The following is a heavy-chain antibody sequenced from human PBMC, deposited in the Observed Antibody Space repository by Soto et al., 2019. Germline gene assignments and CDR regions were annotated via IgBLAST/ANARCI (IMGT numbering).Heavy chain of an antibody. V-gene: IGHV3-30*18. CDR1: GFTSSSFV. Sequence: QVQLVESGGVVVQPGTSLRLSCAASGFTSSSFVIHWVRQAPGKGLEWLAVISSDGNNQYYADSVKGRFTISRDNSKRTLYLQLNSLRAEDTAVYFCAKERGVLDAFDMWGQGTMVTVS. D-gene: IGHD3-10*01. CDR2: ISSDGNNQ. CDR3: AKERGVLDAFDM. J-gene: IGHJ3*02.